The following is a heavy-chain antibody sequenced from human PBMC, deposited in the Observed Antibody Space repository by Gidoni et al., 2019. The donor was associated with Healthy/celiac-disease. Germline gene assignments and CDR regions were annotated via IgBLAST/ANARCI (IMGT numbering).Heavy chain of an antibody. CDR2: INPSGGRT. J-gene: IGHJ4*02. CDR1: GYIVTRYY. V-gene: IGHV1-46*01. CDR3: AGDPFASSGWYGAGIDY. Sequence: QVQLVQSGAEVKQLRASVKVSCKASGYIVTRYYMHWVRQAHGQGLEWMGIINPSGGRTSYDQKFQGRVTMTRDTSTSKVYMELSSLRSEDTAVYYGAGDPFASSGWYGAGIDYWGQGTLVTVSS. D-gene: IGHD6-19*01.